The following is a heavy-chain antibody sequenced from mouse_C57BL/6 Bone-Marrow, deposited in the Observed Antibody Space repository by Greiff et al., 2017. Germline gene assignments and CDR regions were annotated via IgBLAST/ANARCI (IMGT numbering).Heavy chain of an antibody. D-gene: IGHD1-1*01. CDR3: ARKYYYGSSPLDRYFDV. CDR1: GYTFTSYW. V-gene: IGHV1-59*01. Sequence: QVQLQQSGAELVRPGTSVKLSCKASGYTFTSYWMHWVKQRPGQGLEWIGVIDPSDSYTNYNQKFKGKATLTVDTSSSTAYMQLSSLTSEDSAVYYCARKYYYGSSPLDRYFDVWGTGTTVTVSS. CDR2: IDPSDSYT. J-gene: IGHJ1*03.